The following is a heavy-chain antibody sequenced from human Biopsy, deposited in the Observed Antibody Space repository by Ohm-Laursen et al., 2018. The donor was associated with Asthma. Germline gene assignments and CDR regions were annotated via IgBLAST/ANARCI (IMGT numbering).Heavy chain of an antibody. Sequence: SVKVSCKTSGYTFNSAGITWVRQAPGQVLEWMGWFSVYNGNTKVAQKLQDRVTMITDTSTSTAYMELRSLRSDDTAVYFCARAVDYSHYYGIDVWGQGTTVTVS. CDR3: ARAVDYSHYYGIDV. J-gene: IGHJ6*02. CDR2: FSVYNGNT. V-gene: IGHV1-18*01. D-gene: IGHD3-10*01. CDR1: GYTFNSAG.